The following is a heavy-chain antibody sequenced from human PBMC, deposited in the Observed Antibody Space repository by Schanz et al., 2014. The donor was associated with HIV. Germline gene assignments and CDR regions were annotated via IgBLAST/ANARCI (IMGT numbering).Heavy chain of an antibody. CDR1: GYTFSSYD. J-gene: IGHJ6*02. D-gene: IGHD3-16*02. Sequence: QVQLVQSGAEVKNPGASVKVSCKASGYTFSSYDINWVRQATGQGLEWMGWMNPNSGHTGYAQKFQGRVTLTRDTSISTAYMELSRLRSDDTAVYYCARRRGWGSYRYFPYGLDVWGQGTTVTVSS. CDR3: ARRRGWGSYRYFPYGLDV. CDR2: MNPNSGHT. V-gene: IGHV1-8*01.